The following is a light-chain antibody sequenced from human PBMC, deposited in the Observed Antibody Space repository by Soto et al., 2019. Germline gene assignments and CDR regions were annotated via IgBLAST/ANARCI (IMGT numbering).Light chain of an antibody. CDR3: QSYDSTKQVG. J-gene: IGLJ2*01. CDR1: SGSIASNY. CDR2: EDN. V-gene: IGLV6-57*04. Sequence: NFMLTQPHSVSESPGKTVTISCTRSSGSIASNYVQWYQQRPGSAPTTVIYEDNQRPSGVPDRFSGSIDSSSNSASLTISGLIRDDVADSSCQSYDSTKQVGFRGGTKCTVL.